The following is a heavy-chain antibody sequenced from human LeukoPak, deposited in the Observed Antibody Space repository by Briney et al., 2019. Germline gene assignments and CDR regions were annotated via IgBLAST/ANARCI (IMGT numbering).Heavy chain of an antibody. D-gene: IGHD6-6*01. V-gene: IGHV4-39*07. Sequence: SETLSLTCTVSGGSISSSSYYWGWIRQPPGKGLEWIGSIYYSGSTYYNPSLKSRVTISVDTSKNQFSLKLSSVTAADTAVYYCAGDIAARQGEETEDYWGQGTLVTVSS. CDR3: AGDIAARQGEETEDY. J-gene: IGHJ4*02. CDR2: IYYSGST. CDR1: GGSISSSSYY.